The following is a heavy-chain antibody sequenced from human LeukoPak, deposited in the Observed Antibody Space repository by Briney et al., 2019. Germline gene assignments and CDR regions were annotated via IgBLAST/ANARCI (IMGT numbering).Heavy chain of an antibody. Sequence: SETLSLTCTVSGGSISSSSYYWGWIRQPPGKGLEWIGSIYYSGSTYYNPSLKSRVTISVDTSKNQFSLKLSSVTAADTAVYYCARLLPDGVVVPAALTDYYYGMDVWGQGTTVTVSS. CDR1: GGSISSSSYY. D-gene: IGHD2-2*01. J-gene: IGHJ6*02. V-gene: IGHV4-39*01. CDR3: ARLLPDGVVVPAALTDYYYGMDV. CDR2: IYYSGST.